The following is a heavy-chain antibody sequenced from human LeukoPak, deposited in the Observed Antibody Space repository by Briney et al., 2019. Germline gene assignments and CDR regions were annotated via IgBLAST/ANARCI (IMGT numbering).Heavy chain of an antibody. J-gene: IGHJ4*02. CDR2: IYPGDSDT. V-gene: IGHV5-51*01. Sequence: GESLKISCQGSGYSFTSYWIGWVRQMPGKGLEWMGIIYPGDSDTRYSPSFQGQVTISADKSISTAYLQWSSLKASDTAMYYCARQVIGYSSGWYLDYWGQGTLVTVSS. CDR3: ARQVIGYSSGWYLDY. CDR1: GYSFTSYW. D-gene: IGHD6-19*01.